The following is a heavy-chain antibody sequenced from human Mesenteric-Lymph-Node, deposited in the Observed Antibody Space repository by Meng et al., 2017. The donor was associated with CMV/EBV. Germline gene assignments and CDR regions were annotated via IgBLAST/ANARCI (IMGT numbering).Heavy chain of an antibody. CDR2: ISGSGGST. Sequence: GGSLRLSCAASGFTFSSYSMNWVRQAPGKGLEWVSAISGSGGSTYYADSVKGRFTISRDNAKNSLYLQMNSLRAEDTAVYYCARDLDYGGSSGEGYWGQGTLVTVSS. V-gene: IGHV3-21*01. J-gene: IGHJ4*02. CDR1: GFTFSSYS. D-gene: IGHD4-23*01. CDR3: ARDLDYGGSSGEGY.